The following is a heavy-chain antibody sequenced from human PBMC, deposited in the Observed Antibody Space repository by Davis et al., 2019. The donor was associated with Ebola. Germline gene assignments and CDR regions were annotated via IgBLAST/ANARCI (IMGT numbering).Heavy chain of an antibody. CDR2: IDQGGRT. CDR1: GGSFSGYY. Sequence: PSETLSLTCAVYGGSFSGYYWNWIRQSPGKGLEWIGEIDQGGRTTYNPSLKSRVTISIDTSKIQFSLKVSSVTAADTAVYYCSRGRYSTSWFDDYYGLDVWGQGATVAVSS. CDR3: SRGRYSTSWFDDYYGLDV. J-gene: IGHJ6*02. D-gene: IGHD6-13*01. V-gene: IGHV4-34*01.